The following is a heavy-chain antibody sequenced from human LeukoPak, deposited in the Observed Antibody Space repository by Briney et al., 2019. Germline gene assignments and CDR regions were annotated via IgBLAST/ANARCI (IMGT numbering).Heavy chain of an antibody. V-gene: IGHV3-74*01. Sequence: GGSLRLSCAASGFTFSSYWMSWVRQAPGKGLVWVSRINSNGSSTSYADSVKGRFTISRDNAKNTLYLQMNSLRAEDTAVYYCARGIYGDYFKGGWFDPWGQGTLVTVSS. D-gene: IGHD4-17*01. J-gene: IGHJ5*02. CDR3: ARGIYGDYFKGGWFDP. CDR2: INSNGSST. CDR1: GFTFSSYW.